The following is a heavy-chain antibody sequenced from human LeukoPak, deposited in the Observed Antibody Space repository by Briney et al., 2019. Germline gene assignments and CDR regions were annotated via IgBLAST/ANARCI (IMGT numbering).Heavy chain of an antibody. J-gene: IGHJ4*02. D-gene: IGHD3-22*01. CDR1: GGTFSSYT. CDR2: IIPILGIA. CDR3: AKDSYYYDGSDYYSPYYFDY. Sequence: SVKVSCKASGGTFSSYTMNWVRQAPGQGLEWMGRIIPILGIANYAQNFQGRVTITADKSTTTAYMELSSLRSEDTAVYYCAKDSYYYDGSDYYSPYYFDYWGQGTLVTVSS. V-gene: IGHV1-69*04.